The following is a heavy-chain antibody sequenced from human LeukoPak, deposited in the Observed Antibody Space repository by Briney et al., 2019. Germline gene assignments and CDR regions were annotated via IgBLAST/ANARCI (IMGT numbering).Heavy chain of an antibody. CDR2: ISWNSDSI. V-gene: IGHV3-9*01. Sequence: GRSLRLSCAASGFTFDDYAMHWVRQAPGKGLEWVSGISWNSDSIVYADSVKDRFTISRDNAKNSLYLQMNSLRAEDTALFYCAKESGRQGYFDLWGRGTLVTVSS. CDR3: AKESGRQGYFDL. CDR1: GFTFDDYA. J-gene: IGHJ2*01.